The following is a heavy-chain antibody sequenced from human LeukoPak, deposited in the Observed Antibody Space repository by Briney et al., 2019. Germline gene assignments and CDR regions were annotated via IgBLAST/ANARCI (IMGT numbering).Heavy chain of an antibody. CDR1: GYTFTTYG. V-gene: IGHV1-18*01. Sequence: ASVKVSCKASGYTFTTYGITWVRQAPGQGLEWMGWISAYNGNTNCAQKFQGRVTMTTDTSTNTAYMELRSLRSDDTAVYYCARDRLTISGEDFDYWGQGTLVTVSS. J-gene: IGHJ4*02. CDR2: ISAYNGNT. CDR3: ARDRLTISGEDFDY. D-gene: IGHD3-3*01.